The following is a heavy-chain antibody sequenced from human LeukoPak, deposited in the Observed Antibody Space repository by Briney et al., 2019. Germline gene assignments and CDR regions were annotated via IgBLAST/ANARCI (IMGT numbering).Heavy chain of an antibody. D-gene: IGHD2-2*01. CDR1: GFTFSDYF. V-gene: IGHV3-11*04. CDR3: ARSGYCSSTSCLRLPNGP. J-gene: IGHJ5*02. CDR2: ISISGSTI. Sequence: GGSLRLSCAASGFTFSDYFMSWIRQSPGKGLEWVSYISISGSTIYYADSVKGRFTISRDNSKNTLYLQMNSLRAEDTAVYYCARSGYCSSTSCLRLPNGPWGQGTLVTVSS.